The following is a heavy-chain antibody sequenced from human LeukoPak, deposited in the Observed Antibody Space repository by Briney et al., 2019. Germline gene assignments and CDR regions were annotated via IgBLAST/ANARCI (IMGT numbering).Heavy chain of an antibody. CDR2: ISYDGSNK. CDR3: ARAGHSSSWYGRDY. CDR1: GFTFSSYA. J-gene: IGHJ4*02. D-gene: IGHD6-13*01. V-gene: IGHV3-30-3*01. Sequence: GGSLRLSCAASGFTFSSYAMHWVRQAPGKGLEWVAVISYDGSNKYYADSVKGRFTISRDNSKNTLYLQMNSLRAEDTAVYYCARAGHSSSWYGRDYWGQGTLVTVSS.